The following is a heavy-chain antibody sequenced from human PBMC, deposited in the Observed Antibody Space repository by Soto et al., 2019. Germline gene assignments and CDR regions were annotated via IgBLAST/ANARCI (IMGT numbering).Heavy chain of an antibody. V-gene: IGHV4-61*01. CDR3: ARYRLLDYYYGMDV. Sequence: VQLQESGPGLVKPSETLSLTCTVSGGSVSSGSYYWSWIRQPPGKGLEWIGYIYYSGSTNYNPSLKSRVTISVDTSKNAFSLKLSSVTAADTAVYYCARYRLLDYYYGMDVWGQGTTVTVSS. CDR1: GGSVSSGSYY. D-gene: IGHD1-26*01. J-gene: IGHJ6*02. CDR2: IYYSGST.